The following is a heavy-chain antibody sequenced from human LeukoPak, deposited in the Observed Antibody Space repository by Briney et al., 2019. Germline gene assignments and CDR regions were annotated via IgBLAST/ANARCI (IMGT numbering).Heavy chain of an antibody. V-gene: IGHV4-39*07. CDR3: ARGRSLYFDY. CDR1: GGSISSSRYY. J-gene: IGHJ4*02. Sequence: PSETLSLTCTVSGGSISSSRYYWGWIRQPPGKGLEWIGSIYDSETTYYTPSLKSRVSISVDTSKNQFSLMLSSVTAADTAVYYCARGRSLYFDYWGQGTLVTVSS. CDR2: IYDSETT.